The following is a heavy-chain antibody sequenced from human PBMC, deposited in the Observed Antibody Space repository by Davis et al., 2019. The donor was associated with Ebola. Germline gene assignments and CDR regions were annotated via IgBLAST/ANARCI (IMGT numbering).Heavy chain of an antibody. CDR1: GFVFRNYV. CDR2: IRFDGSGE. J-gene: IGHJ2*01. CDR3: AKVGTMMTPGQQDYWYFDL. V-gene: IGHV3-30*02. D-gene: IGHD3-22*01. Sequence: GESLKISCAASGFVFRNYVMSWVRQAPGKGLEWLAVIRFDGSGEYYADSVKGRFTISRDNPKNTLYLQMNSLRVEDTAIYYCAKVGTMMTPGQQDYWYFDLWGRGTLVTVSS.